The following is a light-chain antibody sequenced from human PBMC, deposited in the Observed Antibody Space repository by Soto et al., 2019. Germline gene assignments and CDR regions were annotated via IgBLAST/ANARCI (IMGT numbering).Light chain of an antibody. CDR2: RNN. V-gene: IGLV1-47*01. CDR3: AAWDDNLSGLV. J-gene: IGLJ1*01. Sequence: QSVLTQPPSASGTPGQRVTISCSGSSSNIGSNYVYWYQQLPGTAPKLLIYRNNQRPSGVPDRFSGSKSGTSASLAISGLRSEDEADYYCAAWDDNLSGLVFGTGTKLTVL. CDR1: SSNIGSNY.